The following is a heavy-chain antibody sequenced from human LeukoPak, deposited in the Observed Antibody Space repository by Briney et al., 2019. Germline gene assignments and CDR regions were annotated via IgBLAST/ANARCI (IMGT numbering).Heavy chain of an antibody. D-gene: IGHD3-16*01. CDR3: TRDGGGLVDHFDI. V-gene: IGHV4-61*02. Sequence: SQTLSLTCTVSGGSISSGTYYWSWIRPPAGKGLEWIGRIYTSGSTNYNPSLNSRVTISVDTSKNQFSLKLSSVTAADTAVYYCTRDGGGLVDHFDIWGQGTMVTVSS. J-gene: IGHJ3*02. CDR2: IYTSGST. CDR1: GGSISSGTYY.